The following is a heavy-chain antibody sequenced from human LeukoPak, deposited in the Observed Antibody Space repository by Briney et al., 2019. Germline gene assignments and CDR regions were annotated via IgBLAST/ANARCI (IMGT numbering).Heavy chain of an antibody. CDR2: IYYSGST. CDR1: GGSISSYY. D-gene: IGHD6-6*01. J-gene: IGHJ6*02. V-gene: IGHV4-59*01. Sequence: SETLSLTCTVSGGSISSYYWSWIRQPPGKGLEWIGYIYYSGSTNNNPSLKSRVTISVDTSKNQFSLKLSSVTAADTAVYYCACSSSWHYYYGMDVWGQGTTVTVSS. CDR3: ACSSSWHYYYGMDV.